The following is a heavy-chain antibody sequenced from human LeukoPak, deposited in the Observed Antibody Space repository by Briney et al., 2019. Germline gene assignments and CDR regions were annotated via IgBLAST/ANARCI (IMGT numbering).Heavy chain of an antibody. D-gene: IGHD4-17*01. J-gene: IGHJ4*02. Sequence: PSETLSLTCTVSGGSVSSGSYYWSWIRQPPGKGLEWIGYIYYSGSTNYNPSLKSRVTISVDTSKNQFSLKLSSVTAADTAVYYCARESDYARIDYWGQGTLVTVSS. CDR3: ARESDYARIDY. V-gene: IGHV4-61*01. CDR1: GGSVSSGSYY. CDR2: IYYSGST.